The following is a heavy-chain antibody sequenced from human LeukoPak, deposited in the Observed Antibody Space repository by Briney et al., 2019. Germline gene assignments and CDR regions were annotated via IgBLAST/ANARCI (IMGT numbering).Heavy chain of an antibody. J-gene: IGHJ4*02. Sequence: SETLSLTCTVSGGSISSYYWSWIRQPPGKGLEWIGYIYYSGSTNYNPSLKSRVTISVDTSKNQFSLKLSSVTAADTAVYYCARVRGSLVVVNWGQGTLVTVSS. V-gene: IGHV4-59*01. CDR2: IYYSGST. CDR3: ARVRGSLVVVN. CDR1: GGSISSYY. D-gene: IGHD2-21*01.